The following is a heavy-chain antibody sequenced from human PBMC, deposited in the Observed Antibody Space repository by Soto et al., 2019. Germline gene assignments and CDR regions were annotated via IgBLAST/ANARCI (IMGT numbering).Heavy chain of an antibody. Sequence: QVHLVQSGAEMRKPGASVKVSCKASGYTFSSYAMHWVRQAPGQRLEWMGWINAGYGNTKSSQKFQDRVTISRDTSASTAYMELTSLRSEDTAVYYCARDTGDGTFDFWGQGTLVTVSS. D-gene: IGHD7-27*01. CDR2: INAGYGNT. CDR3: ARDTGDGTFDF. V-gene: IGHV1-3*01. CDR1: GYTFSSYA. J-gene: IGHJ4*02.